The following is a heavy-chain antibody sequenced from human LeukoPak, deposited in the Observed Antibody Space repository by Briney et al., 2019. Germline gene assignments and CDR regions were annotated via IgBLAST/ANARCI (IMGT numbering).Heavy chain of an antibody. V-gene: IGHV4-61*02. J-gene: IGHJ6*03. Sequence: SQTLSLTCTVSGGSISSGSYYWSWIRQPAGKGLGWIGRIYTSGSTNYNPSLKSRVTISVDTSKNQFSLKLSSVTAADTAVYYCARESGSYYYYYMDVWGKGTTVTVSS. CDR2: IYTSGST. D-gene: IGHD1-26*01. CDR3: ARESGSYYYYYMDV. CDR1: GGSISSGSYY.